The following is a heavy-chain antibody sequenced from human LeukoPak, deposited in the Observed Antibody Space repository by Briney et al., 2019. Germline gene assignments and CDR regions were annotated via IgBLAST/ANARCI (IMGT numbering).Heavy chain of an antibody. CDR2: IYYSGSA. CDR3: ARATLDCSSTSCYGIGDWFDP. V-gene: IGHV4-30-4*08. CDR1: GGSISSGVYY. Sequence: PSQTLSLTCTVSGGSISSGVYYWSWIRQPPGKGLEWIGYIYYSGSAYYNPSLKSRVTISVDTSKNQFSLKLSSVTAADTAVYYCARATLDCSSTSCYGIGDWFDPWGQGTLVTVSS. J-gene: IGHJ5*02. D-gene: IGHD2-2*01.